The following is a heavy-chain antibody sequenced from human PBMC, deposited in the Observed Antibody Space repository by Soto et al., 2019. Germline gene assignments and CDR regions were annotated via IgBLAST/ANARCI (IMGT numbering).Heavy chain of an antibody. Sequence: SETLSLTCTVSGGSISSYYWSWIRQPPGKGLEWIGYIYYSGSTNYNPSLKSRVTISVDTSKNQFSLTLSSVTAADTAVYSWARSMTTVVLLDFWGQGTLVTVSS. CDR3: ARSMTTVVLLDF. CDR1: GGSISSYY. D-gene: IGHD4-17*01. V-gene: IGHV4-59*12. J-gene: IGHJ4*02. CDR2: IYYSGST.